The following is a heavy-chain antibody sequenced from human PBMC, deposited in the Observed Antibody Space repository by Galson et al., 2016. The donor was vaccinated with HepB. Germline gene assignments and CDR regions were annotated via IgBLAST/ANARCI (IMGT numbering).Heavy chain of an antibody. J-gene: IGHJ4*02. CDR2: IKANSGAT. CDR1: GFSFIDHY. Sequence: SVKVSCKASGFSFIDHYMHWVRQAPGQGLEWMGWIKANSGATHYAQKFRGRVTMTRDTSIDTVYVELNTLRSDDTATYYCPRGHKWGPDFWGQGTLVTVSS. D-gene: IGHD7-27*01. V-gene: IGHV1-2*02. CDR3: PRGHKWGPDF.